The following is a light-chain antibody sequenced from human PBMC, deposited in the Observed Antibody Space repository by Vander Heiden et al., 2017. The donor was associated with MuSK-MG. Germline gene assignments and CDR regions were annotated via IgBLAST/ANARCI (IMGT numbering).Light chain of an antibody. J-gene: IGKJ1*01. Sequence: DILMTQSPSSLSASLRDRVTISCRASEYINTDLNWYQHKPGKAPKLLIYGASSLQSGVPSRFSGGGYGTYFTLTISDLQPDDFATYYCQHSDDPPPWTFGQGTKVEV. CDR2: GAS. CDR3: QHSDDPPPWT. CDR1: EYINTD. V-gene: IGKV1-39*01.